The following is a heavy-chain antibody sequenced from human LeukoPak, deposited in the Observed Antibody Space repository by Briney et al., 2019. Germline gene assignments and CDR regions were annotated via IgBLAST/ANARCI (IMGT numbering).Heavy chain of an antibody. CDR1: GYTFTSYG. CDR3: ARGYLGYCSGGSCSLNWFDP. D-gene: IGHD2-15*01. V-gene: IGHV1-18*01. Sequence: ASVKVSCKASGYTFTSYGISWVRQAPGQGLEWMGWISAYNGNTNYSQKLQGRVTMTTDTSTSTAYMELRSLRSDDTAVYYCARGYLGYCSGGSCSLNWFDPWGQGTLVTVSS. J-gene: IGHJ5*02. CDR2: ISAYNGNT.